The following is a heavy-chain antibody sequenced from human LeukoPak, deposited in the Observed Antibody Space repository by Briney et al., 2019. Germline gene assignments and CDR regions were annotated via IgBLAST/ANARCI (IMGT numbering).Heavy chain of an antibody. CDR3: ARGTTVIRNALDI. V-gene: IGHV3-74*01. J-gene: IGHJ3*02. CDR2: INSDGSST. CDR1: GFTFSNAW. Sequence: GGSLRLSCAASGFTFSNAWIHWVRQAPGKGLVWVSRINSDGSSTSYADSVKGRFTISRDNAKNTLYLEVNSLRADDTAVYYCARGTTVIRNALDIWGQGTLVTVSS. D-gene: IGHD4-17*01.